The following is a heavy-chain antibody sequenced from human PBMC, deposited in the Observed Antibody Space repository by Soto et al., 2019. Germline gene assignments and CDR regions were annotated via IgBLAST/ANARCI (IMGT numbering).Heavy chain of an antibody. CDR2: IWYDGSNK. CDR1: GFTFSSYG. J-gene: IGHJ4*02. V-gene: IGHV3-33*01. CDR3: ARGSDYVLDY. Sequence: QVQLVESGGGVVQPGRSLRLSCAASGFTFSSYGMHWVRQAPGKGLEWVAVIWYDGSNKYYADSVKGRFTISRDNSKNPLYLQMNSLRAEDTAVYYCARGSDYVLDYWGQGTLVTVSS. D-gene: IGHD5-12*01.